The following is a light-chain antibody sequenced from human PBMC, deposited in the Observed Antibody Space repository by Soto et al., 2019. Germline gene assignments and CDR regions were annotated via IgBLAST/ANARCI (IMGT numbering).Light chain of an antibody. Sequence: DIQMTQSPSTLSASIGDRVAVTCRASDNIGPWVAWYQQKPGKAPKLLIYKASTLETGAPSRFAGSGSGTGFTLTITRLQPDHFATYYCQHYNSYSEAFGQGTKVDIK. CDR2: KAS. J-gene: IGKJ1*01. CDR1: DNIGPW. CDR3: QHYNSYSEA. V-gene: IGKV1-5*03.